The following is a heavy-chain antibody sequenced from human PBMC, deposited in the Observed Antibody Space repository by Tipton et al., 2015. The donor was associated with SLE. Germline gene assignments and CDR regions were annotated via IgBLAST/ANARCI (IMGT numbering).Heavy chain of an antibody. CDR3: ARDLGRLYFDY. CDR2: IYYSGST. Sequence: TLSLTCTVSGGSISGYYWSWIRQPPGKGLEWIGHIYYSGSTNYNPSLKSRVTISVDTSKNQFSLKLSSVTAADTAVYYCARDLGRLYFDYWGQGTLVTVSS. CDR1: GGSISGYY. D-gene: IGHD3-16*01. J-gene: IGHJ4*02. V-gene: IGHV4-59*01.